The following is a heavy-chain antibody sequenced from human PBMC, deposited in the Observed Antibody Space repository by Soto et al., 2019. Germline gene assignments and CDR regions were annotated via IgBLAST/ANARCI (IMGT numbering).Heavy chain of an antibody. D-gene: IGHD3-3*01. CDR3: ARDGEVDLYYYGMDV. CDR1: GYTFTSYG. J-gene: IGHJ6*02. V-gene: IGHV1-18*04. Sequence: GASVKVSCKASGYTFTSYGISWVRQAPGQGLEWMGWISAYNGNTNYAQKLQGRVTMTTDTSTSTAYMELRSLRSDDTAVYYCARDGEVDLYYYGMDVWGQGTTVTVCS. CDR2: ISAYNGNT.